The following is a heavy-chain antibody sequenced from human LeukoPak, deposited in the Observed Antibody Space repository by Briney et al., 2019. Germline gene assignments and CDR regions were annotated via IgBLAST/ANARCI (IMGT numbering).Heavy chain of an antibody. D-gene: IGHD7-27*01. CDR3: TKRGRDWGPFDY. CDR1: GFTFSNYG. V-gene: IGHV3-23*01. Sequence: GGSLRLSCAASGFTFSNYGMNWVRLAPGKGLEWVSDISGSGGSTYYADAVKGRFTISRDNSKNTVYLQMNSLRDEDTAVYYCTKRGRDWGPFDYWGQGTLVTVSS. CDR2: ISGSGGST. J-gene: IGHJ4*02.